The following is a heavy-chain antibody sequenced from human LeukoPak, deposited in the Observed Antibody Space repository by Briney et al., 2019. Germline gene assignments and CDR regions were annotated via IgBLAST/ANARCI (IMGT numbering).Heavy chain of an antibody. CDR1: GGSFSGYY. Sequence: SETLSLTCAVYGGSFSGYYWSWIRQPPGKGLEWIGEINHSGSTNYNPSLKSRVTISVDTSKNQFSLKLSSVTAADTAVYYCARRQQLVLYRYYCGMDVWGQGTTVTVSS. D-gene: IGHD6-6*01. V-gene: IGHV4-34*01. CDR2: INHSGST. CDR3: ARRQQLVLYRYYCGMDV. J-gene: IGHJ6*02.